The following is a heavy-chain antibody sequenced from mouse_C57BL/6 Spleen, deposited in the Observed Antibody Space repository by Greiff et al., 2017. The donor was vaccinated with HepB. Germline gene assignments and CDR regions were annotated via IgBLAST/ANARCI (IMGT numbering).Heavy chain of an antibody. J-gene: IGHJ1*03. CDR2: INPSSGYT. Sequence: VQLQQSGAELARPGASVKMSCKASGYTFTSYTLHWVKQRPGQGLEWIGYINPSSGYTKYNQKFKDKATLTADKSSSTAYMQLSSLTSEDSAVYYCARTTVPPYFDVWGTGTTVTVSS. CDR1: GYTFTSYT. V-gene: IGHV1-4*01. D-gene: IGHD1-1*01. CDR3: ARTTVPPYFDV.